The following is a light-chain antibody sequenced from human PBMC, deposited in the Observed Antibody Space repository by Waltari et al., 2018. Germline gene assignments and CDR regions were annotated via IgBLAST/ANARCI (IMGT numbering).Light chain of an antibody. Sequence: QSALTQPASVSGSPGQSITISCTGTSSDVGGYNYVSWYQQHPGKAPKLMIYDVSNRPSGVSNRFSGSKSGNTASLTISGLQAEDEADYYCSSYTSSSINVFGSGTKVTVL. J-gene: IGLJ6*01. V-gene: IGLV2-14*03. CDR3: SSYTSSSINV. CDR1: SSDVGGYNY. CDR2: DVS.